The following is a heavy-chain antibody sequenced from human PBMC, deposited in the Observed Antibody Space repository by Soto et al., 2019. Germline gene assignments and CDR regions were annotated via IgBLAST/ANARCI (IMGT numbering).Heavy chain of an antibody. CDR2: ISYDGSNK. D-gene: IGHD2-2*01. V-gene: IGHV3-30-3*01. J-gene: IGHJ6*02. CDR1: GFTFSSYA. CDR3: ASGGRVVPGYGMDV. Sequence: SLRLSCAASGFTFSSYAMHWVRQAPGKGLEWVAVISYDGSNKYYADSVKGRFTISRDNSKNTLYLQMNSLRAEDTAVYYCASGGRVVPGYGMDVWGQGTTVTVSS.